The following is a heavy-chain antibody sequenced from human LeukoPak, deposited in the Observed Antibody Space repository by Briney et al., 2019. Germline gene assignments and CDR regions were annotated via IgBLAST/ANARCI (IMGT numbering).Heavy chain of an antibody. CDR3: ARDNYSFDY. D-gene: IGHD4-11*01. CDR2: IYYSGST. V-gene: IGHV4-31*03. CDR1: GGSISSGGYY. Sequence: RASETLSLACTVSGGSISSGGYYWSWIRQHPGKGLEWIGYIYYSGSTYYNPSLKSRVTISLDTSKNQFSLKLSSVTAADTAVYYCARDNYSFDYWGQGTLVTVSS. J-gene: IGHJ4*02.